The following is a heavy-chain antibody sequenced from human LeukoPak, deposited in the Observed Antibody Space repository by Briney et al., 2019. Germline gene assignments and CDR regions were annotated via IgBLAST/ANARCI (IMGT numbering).Heavy chain of an antibody. Sequence: GASVKVSCMASGYTFTSYGISWVRQAPGQGLEWMGWISAYNGNTNYAQKLQGRVTMTTDTSTSTAYMELRSLRSDDTAVYYCARSKTYYYDSSGYYYPDDAFDIWGQGTMVTVSS. V-gene: IGHV1-18*01. D-gene: IGHD3-22*01. CDR3: ARSKTYYYDSSGYYYPDDAFDI. J-gene: IGHJ3*02. CDR1: GYTFTSYG. CDR2: ISAYNGNT.